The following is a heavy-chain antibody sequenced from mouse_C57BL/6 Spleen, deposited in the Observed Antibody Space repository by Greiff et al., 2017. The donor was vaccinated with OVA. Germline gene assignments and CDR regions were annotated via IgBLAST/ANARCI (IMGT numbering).Heavy chain of an antibody. CDR2: IDPSDSYT. CDR3: ASLYYYGPWFAY. D-gene: IGHD1-1*01. V-gene: IGHV1-50*01. CDR1: GYTFTSYW. J-gene: IGHJ3*01. Sequence: QVQLQQPGAELVKPGASVKLSCKASGYTFTSYWMQWVKQRPGQGLEWIGEIDPSDSYTNYIQKFKGKATLTVDTSSSTAYMQLSSLTSEDSAVYYCASLYYYGPWFAYWGQGTLVTVSA.